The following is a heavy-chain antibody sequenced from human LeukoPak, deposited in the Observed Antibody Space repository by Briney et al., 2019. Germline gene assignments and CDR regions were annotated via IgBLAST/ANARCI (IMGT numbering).Heavy chain of an antibody. CDR3: ARDGSRYGMDV. V-gene: IGHV4-59*01. CDR1: GGSISSYY. J-gene: IGHJ6*02. Sequence: SETLSLTCTVSGGSISSYYWSWIRQPPGKGLEWIGYIYYSGSTNYNPSLKSRVTISVDTSKNQFSLKLSSVTAADTAVYYCARDGSRYGMDVWGQGTTVTVSS. D-gene: IGHD6-13*01. CDR2: IYYSGST.